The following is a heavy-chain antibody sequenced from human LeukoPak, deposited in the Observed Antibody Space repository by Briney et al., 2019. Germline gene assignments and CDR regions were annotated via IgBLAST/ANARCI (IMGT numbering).Heavy chain of an antibody. Sequence: SGGSLRLSCAASGFTFSNYGMHWVRQAPGKGLEWVAVISYDGSNKYYADSVKGRFTISRDNSKNTLYLQMNSLRAEDTAVYYCAKTYYDFWSGSHDAFDIWGQGTMVTVSS. CDR3: AKTYYDFWSGSHDAFDI. V-gene: IGHV3-30*18. CDR1: GFTFSNYG. D-gene: IGHD3-3*01. J-gene: IGHJ3*02. CDR2: ISYDGSNK.